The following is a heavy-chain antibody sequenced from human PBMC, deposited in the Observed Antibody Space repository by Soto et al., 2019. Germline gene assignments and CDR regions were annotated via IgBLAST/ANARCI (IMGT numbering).Heavy chain of an antibody. CDR2: INHTGST. D-gene: IGHD3-3*01. CDR1: GVPFSGYD. Sequence: SETLSLTCAVYGVPFSGYDWTWIRQPPGKGLEWIGEINHTGSTKYNPSLKSRVTISLDTSKNQFSLSLRSVTAADTAVYYCARGREIFGAVTPFEYWGQGTQVTVSS. J-gene: IGHJ4*02. V-gene: IGHV4-34*01. CDR3: ARGREIFGAVTPFEY.